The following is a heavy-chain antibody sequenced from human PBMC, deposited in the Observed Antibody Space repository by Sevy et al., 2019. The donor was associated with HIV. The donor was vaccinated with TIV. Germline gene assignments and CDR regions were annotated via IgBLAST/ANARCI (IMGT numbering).Heavy chain of an antibody. V-gene: IGHV3-20*01. J-gene: IGHJ6*02. Sequence: GGSLGLSCAASGFTFDDYGMSWVRQAPGKGLEWVSGINWNGGSTGYADSVKGRFTISRDNAKNSLYLQMNSLRAEDTALYHCARGGYCSSTSCSYGMDVWGQGTTVTVSS. CDR3: ARGGYCSSTSCSYGMDV. CDR2: INWNGGST. D-gene: IGHD2-2*01. CDR1: GFTFDDYG.